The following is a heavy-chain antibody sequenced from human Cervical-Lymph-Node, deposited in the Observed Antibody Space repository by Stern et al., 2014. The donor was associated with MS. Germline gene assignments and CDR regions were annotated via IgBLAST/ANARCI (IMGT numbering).Heavy chain of an antibody. Sequence: VQLVESGAEVKKPGSSMNVSCKTSGGTFISSYAITWMRQAPGQGLEWMGRIIPILGLANYAQKFQGRVIITADKSTRTTYMELSSLRSEDTAVYYCARGVVSNRAAATLHNLFDPWGQGTLVTVSS. CDR1: GGTFISSYA. D-gene: IGHD2-15*01. V-gene: IGHV1-69*09. J-gene: IGHJ5*02. CDR2: IIPILGLA. CDR3: ARGVVSNRAAATLHNLFDP.